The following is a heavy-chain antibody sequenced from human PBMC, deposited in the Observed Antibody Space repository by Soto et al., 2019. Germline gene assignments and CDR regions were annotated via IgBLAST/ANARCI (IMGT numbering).Heavy chain of an antibody. CDR1: NDSIRSGTYY. J-gene: IGHJ4*02. Sequence: PSETLSLTCTVSNDSIRSGTYYWAWIRQPPGRGLEWMGSLSYLGTTDYNPSLKSRVTISKDASKNQFSLRLNSVTAADTAVYYCARESEDLTSNFDYWGQGTLVTVSS. CDR3: ARESEDLTSNFDY. CDR2: LSYLGTT. V-gene: IGHV4-39*07.